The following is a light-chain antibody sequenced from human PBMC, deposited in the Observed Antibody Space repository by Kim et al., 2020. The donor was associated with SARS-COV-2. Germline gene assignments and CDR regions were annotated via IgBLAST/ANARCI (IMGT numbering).Light chain of an antibody. J-gene: IGKJ2*01. CDR3: QQYYTSPYT. CDR2: WAS. V-gene: IGKV4-1*01. CDR1: QSLLYAANNKDY. Sequence: RATIDCKFTQSLLYAANNKDYLAWYQQRPGQPPKLLIYWASTRESGIPDRFSGSGSGTDFTLTISNLQAEDVAVYYCQQYYTSPYTFGQGTKLEI.